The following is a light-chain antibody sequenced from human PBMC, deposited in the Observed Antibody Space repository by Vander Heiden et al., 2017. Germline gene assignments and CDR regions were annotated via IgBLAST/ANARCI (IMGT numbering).Light chain of an antibody. CDR2: SAD. CDR1: PTIGTS. J-gene: IGKJ1*01. CDR3: QQSVNTPQT. V-gene: IGKV1-39*01. Sequence: DIHITQFPSSLSASVGDSVTITCPASPTIGTSLPWYQQKSGRAPELLISSADILPEGVPSRFSGRVSGGDFSLTITSLQPEDVATYYCQQSVNTPQTFGQGTKVEIK.